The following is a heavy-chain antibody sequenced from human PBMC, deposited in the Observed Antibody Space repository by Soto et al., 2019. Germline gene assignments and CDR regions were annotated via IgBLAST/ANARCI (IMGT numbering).Heavy chain of an antibody. CDR2: ISAYNGNT. Sequence: ASVKVSCKASGYTFTSYGISWVRQAPGQGLEWMGWISAYNGNTSYAQKLQGRVTMTTDTSTSTAYMELRSLRSDDTAVYYCARDPSVTQDLSLFRGFGAFDIWGQGTMVTVSS. V-gene: IGHV1-18*01. J-gene: IGHJ3*02. D-gene: IGHD3-16*02. CDR1: GYTFTSYG. CDR3: ARDPSVTQDLSLFRGFGAFDI.